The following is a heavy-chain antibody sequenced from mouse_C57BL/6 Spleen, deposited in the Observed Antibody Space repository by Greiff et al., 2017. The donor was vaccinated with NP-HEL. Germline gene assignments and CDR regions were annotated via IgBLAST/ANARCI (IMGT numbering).Heavy chain of an antibody. V-gene: IGHV1-52*01. Sequence: QVQLQQPGAELVRPGSSVKLSCKASGYTFTSYWMHWVKQRPIQGLEWIGNIDPSDSETHYNQKFKDKATLTVDKSSSTAYMQLSSLTSEDSAVYYCAKNRDGSSSFDYWGQGTTLTVSS. CDR1: GYTFTSYW. J-gene: IGHJ2*01. D-gene: IGHD1-1*01. CDR3: AKNRDGSSSFDY. CDR2: IDPSDSET.